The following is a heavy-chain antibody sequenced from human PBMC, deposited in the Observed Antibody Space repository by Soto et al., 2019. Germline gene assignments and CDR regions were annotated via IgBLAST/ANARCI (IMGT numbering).Heavy chain of an antibody. CDR2: IYYSGST. V-gene: IGHV4-59*01. CDR1: GGSISSYY. J-gene: IGHJ1*01. D-gene: IGHD2-15*01. CDR3: ARGLGYCSGGSCYPGDFQH. Sequence: SSETLSLTCTVSGGSISSYYWSWIRQPPGKGLEWIGYIYYSGSTNYNPSLKSRVTISVDTSKNQFSLKLSSVTAADTAVYYCARGLGYCSGGSCYPGDFQHWGQGTLVTVSS.